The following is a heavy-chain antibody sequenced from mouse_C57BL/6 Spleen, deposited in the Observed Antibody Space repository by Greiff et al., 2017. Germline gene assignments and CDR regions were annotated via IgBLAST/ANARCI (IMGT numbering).Heavy chain of an antibody. D-gene: IGHD2-4*01. CDR1: GYTFTTYW. J-gene: IGHJ2*01. Sequence: QVQLQQSGAELVKPGASVKLSCTASGYTFTTYWMHWVKQTPGKGLEWIGNIRPYSGSTNYNETFKGKATLTVDKSSNTVYMQISRLTSEDTAVYYCARVNSDYDDGAYWGQGTTLTVSS. CDR3: ARVNSDYDDGAY. CDR2: IRPYSGST. V-gene: IGHV1-64*01.